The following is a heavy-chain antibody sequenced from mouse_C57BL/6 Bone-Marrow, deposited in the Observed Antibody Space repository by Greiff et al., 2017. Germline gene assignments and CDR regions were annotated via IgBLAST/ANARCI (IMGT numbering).Heavy chain of an antibody. CDR3: AREDSNYLYCLDY. Sequence: VQLQQSGAELVKPGASVKLSCKASGYTFTSYWMQWVKQRPGQGLEWIGEIDPSDSYTNYNQKFKGKATLTVDTSSSTAYMQLSSLTSEDSAVYYCAREDSNYLYCLDYWGQGTTLTVSS. CDR1: GYTFTSYW. D-gene: IGHD2-5*01. V-gene: IGHV1-50*01. CDR2: IDPSDSYT. J-gene: IGHJ2*01.